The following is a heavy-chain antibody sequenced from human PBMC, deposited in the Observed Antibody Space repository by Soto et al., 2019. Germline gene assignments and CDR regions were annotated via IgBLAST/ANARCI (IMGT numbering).Heavy chain of an antibody. J-gene: IGHJ3*02. V-gene: IGHV3-30*02. D-gene: IGHD2-8*02. CDR2: MSYDGSDT. CDR1: GFIFSNNG. Sequence: GGSLRLSCVGSGFIFSNNGMHWVRQTPGKGLEWVAFMSYDGSDTFYADSVKGRFTISRDNSKNTLFLHMSNLRAEDTAMYYCAKATATGGGAFDICGQGTMVTVSS. CDR3: AKATATGGGAFDI.